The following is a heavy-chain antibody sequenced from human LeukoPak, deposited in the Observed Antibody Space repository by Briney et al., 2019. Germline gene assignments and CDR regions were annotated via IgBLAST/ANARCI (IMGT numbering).Heavy chain of an antibody. J-gene: IGHJ5*02. D-gene: IGHD3-3*01. V-gene: IGHV1-2*02. CDR3: AREGYDFWSGYFSSAGNNWFDP. Sequence: GASVKVSRKASGYTFTGYYMHWVRQAPGQGLEWMGWINPNSGGTNYAQKFQGRVTMTRDTSISTAYMELSRLRSDDTAVYYCAREGYDFWSGYFSSAGNNWFDPWGQGTLVTVSS. CDR1: GYTFTGYY. CDR2: INPNSGGT.